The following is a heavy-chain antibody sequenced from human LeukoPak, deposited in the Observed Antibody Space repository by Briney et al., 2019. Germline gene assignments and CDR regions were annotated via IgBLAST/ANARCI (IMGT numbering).Heavy chain of an antibody. J-gene: IGHJ4*02. CDR1: GFTFSSYG. V-gene: IGHV3-30*02. CDR3: AKSAVGATLGDY. Sequence: GGPLRLSCAASGFTFSSYGMHWVRQAPGEGLEWVAFIRYDGSNKYYADSVKGRFTISRDNSRDTLYLQMISLRAEDTAVYYCAKSAVGATLGDYWGQGTPVTVSS. CDR2: IRYDGSNK. D-gene: IGHD1-26*01.